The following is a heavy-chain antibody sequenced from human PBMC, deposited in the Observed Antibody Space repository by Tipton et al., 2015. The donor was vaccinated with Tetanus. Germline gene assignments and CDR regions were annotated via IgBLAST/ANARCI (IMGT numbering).Heavy chain of an antibody. D-gene: IGHD1-26*01. J-gene: IGHJ4*02. Sequence: GSLRLSCAASGFTFNYYWMSWVRQALGKGLEWVANIKHDGSEKYYVDSMRGRFTISRDNTKNSLHLQINSLRAEDAALYYCVSGRTLDYWGQGTLVTVSS. CDR3: VSGRTLDY. CDR2: IKHDGSEK. V-gene: IGHV3-7*01. CDR1: GFTFNYYW.